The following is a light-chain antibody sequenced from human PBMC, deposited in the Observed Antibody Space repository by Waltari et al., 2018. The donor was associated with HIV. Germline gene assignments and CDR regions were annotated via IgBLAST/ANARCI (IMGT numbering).Light chain of an antibody. CDR2: GAS. V-gene: IGKV1-5*03. Sequence: DIQMTQSPSTLSASVGDRVTITCRASQGIRRCLAWYQQKPGEAPKVLIYGASSLESGVASRFSGSGSGTEFTLTISSLQADDFGTYYCQQYNSYLWAFGRGTKV. CDR3: QQYNSYLWA. J-gene: IGKJ4*01. CDR1: QGIRRC.